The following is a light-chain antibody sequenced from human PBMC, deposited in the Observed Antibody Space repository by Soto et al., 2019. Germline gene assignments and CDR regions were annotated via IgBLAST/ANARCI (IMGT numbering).Light chain of an antibody. CDR2: DAS. CDR1: QSISRS. V-gene: IGKV3-15*01. Sequence: EIVLTQSPAILSVSPGERATLSCRASQSISRSLAWYQQKPGQAPRLLISDASTRATGIPARFSGSGSGTEFTLTISSLQPEDGATYYCQKYDSAPFTFGPGTRVDI. J-gene: IGKJ3*01. CDR3: QKYDSAPFT.